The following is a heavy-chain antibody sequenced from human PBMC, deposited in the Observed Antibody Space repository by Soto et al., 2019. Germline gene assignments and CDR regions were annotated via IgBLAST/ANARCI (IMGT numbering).Heavy chain of an antibody. CDR2: ISSGGDNT. V-gene: IGHV3-23*01. D-gene: IGHD6-19*01. Sequence: EVQLLESGGGLVQPGGPLRLPCAPSVFPLTSIAWGWVRRPQGKGLGWVSTISSGGDNTYSADSVKGRFTISRDNSKNTLYLQMNSLRAEDTAVYYCAKDFDSYSSGRYGMDVWGQGTTVTVSS. CDR3: AKDFDSYSSGRYGMDV. J-gene: IGHJ6*02. CDR1: VFPLTSIA.